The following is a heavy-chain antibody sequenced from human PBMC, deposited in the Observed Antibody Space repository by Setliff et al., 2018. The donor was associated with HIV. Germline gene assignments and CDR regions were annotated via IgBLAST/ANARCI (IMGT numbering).Heavy chain of an antibody. D-gene: IGHD1-26*01. Sequence: LSLTCTVSGGSLNNYFWSWIRQPPGKGLQGMGYIYHTGTTNYNRSLESRLTMSVDTSKNQFSLKLTSMTAADTAVYYCVRQGWDQGRVSSYYFDYWGQGTLVTVSS. CDR3: VRQGWDQGRVSSYYFDY. CDR2: IYHTGTT. J-gene: IGHJ4*02. CDR1: GGSLNNYF. V-gene: IGHV4-59*08.